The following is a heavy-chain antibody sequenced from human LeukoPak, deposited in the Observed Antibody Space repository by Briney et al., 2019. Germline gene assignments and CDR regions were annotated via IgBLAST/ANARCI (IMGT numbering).Heavy chain of an antibody. CDR1: GYTFTGYY. CDR3: AREPLGWGGYDYASDAFDI. J-gene: IGHJ3*02. V-gene: IGHV1-2*02. D-gene: IGHD5-12*01. Sequence: APVKVSCKASGYTFTGYYMHWVRQAPGQGLEWMGWINPNSGGTNYAQKFQGRVTMTWDTSISTAYMELSRLRSDDAAVYYCAREPLGWGGYDYASDAFDIWGQGTMVTVSS. CDR2: INPNSGGT.